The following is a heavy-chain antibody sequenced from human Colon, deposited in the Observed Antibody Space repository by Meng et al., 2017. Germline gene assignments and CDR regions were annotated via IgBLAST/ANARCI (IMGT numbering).Heavy chain of an antibody. V-gene: IGHV4-4*02. CDR1: GGSTSSNNW. D-gene: IGHD4-23*01. CDR3: ARVPTTVDPFES. J-gene: IGHJ4*02. Sequence: QESGSGLVKPSGHPSLTCTVSGGSTSSNNWWSWVRQSPGRGLEWIGEIYQSGRTNYSPSLKSRVTISLDKSKNQFSLKVSYMTAADTAVYFCARVPTTVDPFESWGQGTLVTVSS. CDR2: IYQSGRT.